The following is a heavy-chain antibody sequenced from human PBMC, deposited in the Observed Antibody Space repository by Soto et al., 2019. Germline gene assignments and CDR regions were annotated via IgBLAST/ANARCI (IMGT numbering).Heavy chain of an antibody. D-gene: IGHD1-1*01. CDR3: AKESHNNNGRGLFAFDV. Sequence: EVQLAESGGGLVEPGGSLRLSCVASGFKLSGYEINWVRQAPGKGLEWLSYIRLSGHTMFYADSVRGRFSLSRDNAQNSVYLQLNSLSAEDTALYTCAKESHNNNGRGLFAFDVWGQGTMVTVSS. J-gene: IGHJ3*01. CDR2: IRLSGHTM. V-gene: IGHV3-48*03. CDR1: GFKLSGYE.